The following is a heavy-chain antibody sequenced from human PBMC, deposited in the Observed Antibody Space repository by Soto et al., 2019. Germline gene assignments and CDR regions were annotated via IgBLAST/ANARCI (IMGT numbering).Heavy chain of an antibody. Sequence: ASVKVSCKASGYTFTGYYVHWVRQAPGQGLEWVGWINPNSGDTYLAQRFQGRVTMNRDTSIGTAYMELRGLTSDDTAEYYCAKGGAIVAAGTRAYLYNAMDVWGQGTTVTVSS. CDR2: INPNSGDT. J-gene: IGHJ6*02. CDR1: GYTFTGYY. V-gene: IGHV1-2*02. D-gene: IGHD1-26*01. CDR3: AKGGAIVAAGTRAYLYNAMDV.